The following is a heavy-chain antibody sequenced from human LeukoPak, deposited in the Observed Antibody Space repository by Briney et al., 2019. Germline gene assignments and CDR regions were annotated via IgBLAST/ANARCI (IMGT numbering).Heavy chain of an antibody. CDR1: GGSVSSSSYY. D-gene: IGHD3-22*01. CDR3: ARVNDSSGYYSNPLFDY. CDR2: IYYDGSS. Sequence: PSETLSLTCSVSGGSVSSSSYYWSWIRQPPGRGLEWIGYIYYDGSSNYNPSLKSRVTISVDTSKNQFSLKLSSVTAADTAVYYCARVNDSSGYYSNPLFDYWGQGTLVTVSS. J-gene: IGHJ4*02. V-gene: IGHV4-61*01.